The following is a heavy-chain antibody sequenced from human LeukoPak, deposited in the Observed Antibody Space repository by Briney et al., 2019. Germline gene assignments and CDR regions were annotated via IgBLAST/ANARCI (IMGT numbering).Heavy chain of an antibody. Sequence: QTGGSLRLSCAASGFTFSSYWMSWVRQAPGKGLEWVANIKQDGSEKYYGDSVKGRFTISRDNAKNSLYLQMNSLRAEDTAVYYCARIHTPVAGPFDYWGQGTLVAVSS. CDR1: GFTFSSYW. J-gene: IGHJ4*02. D-gene: IGHD6-19*01. V-gene: IGHV3-7*01. CDR2: IKQDGSEK. CDR3: ARIHTPVAGPFDY.